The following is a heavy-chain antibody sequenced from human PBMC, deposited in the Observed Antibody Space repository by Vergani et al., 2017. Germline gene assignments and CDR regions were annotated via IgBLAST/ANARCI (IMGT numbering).Heavy chain of an antibody. J-gene: IGHJ4*02. CDR3: AKDMAAVAGFFDY. V-gene: IGHV3-9*01. D-gene: IGHD6-19*01. CDR2: ISWNSGSI. CDR1: GFTFDDYA. Sequence: EVQLVESGGGLVQPGRSLRLSCAASGFTFDDYAMHWVRQAPGKGLEWVSGISWNSGSIGYADSVKGRFTISRDNAKNSLYLQMNRLRAEDTALYYCAKDMAAVAGFFDYWGQGTLVTVSS.